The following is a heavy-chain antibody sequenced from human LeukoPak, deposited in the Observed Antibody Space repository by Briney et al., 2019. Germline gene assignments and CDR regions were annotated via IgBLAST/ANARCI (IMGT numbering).Heavy chain of an antibody. CDR2: IKQDGSAK. Sequence: GGSLRLSCAASGFTFSNYWMSWVRQAPGKGLEWVANIKQDGSAKYYVDSVKGRFTISRGNAKNSLYLQMNNLRAEDTAVYYCARDLDYWGQGTLVTVSS. CDR3: ARDLDY. J-gene: IGHJ4*02. V-gene: IGHV3-7*01. CDR1: GFTFSNYW.